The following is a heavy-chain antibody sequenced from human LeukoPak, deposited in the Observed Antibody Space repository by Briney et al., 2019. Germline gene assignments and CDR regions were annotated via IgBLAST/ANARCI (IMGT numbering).Heavy chain of an antibody. CDR1: GGSISNYH. J-gene: IGHJ4*02. D-gene: IGHD6-19*01. V-gene: IGHV4-4*07. CDR3: ARRDISSGWSFDY. Sequence: KPSGTLSLTCTVSGGSISNYHWTWIRQPAGKGLEWIGQIHTSGSTNYNPPLKSRVSMSIDTTEDQVSLTIRSVTAADTAFYYCARRDISSGWSFDYWGQGTLVTVSS. CDR2: IHTSGST.